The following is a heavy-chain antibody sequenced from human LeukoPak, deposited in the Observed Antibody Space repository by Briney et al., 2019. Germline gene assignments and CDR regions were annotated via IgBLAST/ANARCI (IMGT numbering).Heavy chain of an antibody. V-gene: IGHV4-39*07. Sequence: PSETLSLTCTVSGGSISSSSYYWGWIRQPPGKGLEWIGSIYYSGSTYYNPSLKSRVTISVDTSKNQFSLKLSSVTAADTAVYYCARVNHRHFIAGPLGDWGQGTLVTVSS. D-gene: IGHD6-13*01. CDR2: IYYSGST. J-gene: IGHJ4*02. CDR1: GGSISSSSYY. CDR3: ARVNHRHFIAGPLGD.